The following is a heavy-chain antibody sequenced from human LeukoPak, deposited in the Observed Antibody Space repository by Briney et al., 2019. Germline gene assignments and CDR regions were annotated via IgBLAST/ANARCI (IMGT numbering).Heavy chain of an antibody. J-gene: IGHJ4*02. CDR2: ISYSGST. CDR1: GVSICRYY. D-gene: IGHD1-26*01. V-gene: IGHV4-59*01. Sequence: PSETLSLTCTVSGVSICRYYWSWLRQAPGKGLEWSGYISYSGSTYYNPSLKTRVTLSIDTSKKKFSLNLTSVTAADTAVYYCARGTGELLRWGRGSLVTVSS. CDR3: ARGTGELLR.